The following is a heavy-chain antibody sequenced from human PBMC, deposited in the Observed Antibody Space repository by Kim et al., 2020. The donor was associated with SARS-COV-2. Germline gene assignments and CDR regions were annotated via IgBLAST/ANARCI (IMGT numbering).Heavy chain of an antibody. J-gene: IGHJ3*02. Sequence: VKGRFTASRDNSRNMLYLQMNGLRAEDTAVYYCSNSLQNRSCTPTICFDIWGQGTMVTVSS. CDR3: SNSLQNRSCTPTICFDI. V-gene: IGHV3-23*01. D-gene: IGHD2-8*01.